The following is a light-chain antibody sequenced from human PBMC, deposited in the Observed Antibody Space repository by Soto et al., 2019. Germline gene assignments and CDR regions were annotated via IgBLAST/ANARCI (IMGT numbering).Light chain of an antibody. CDR2: DAS. CDR3: QQYESLPLT. J-gene: IGKJ5*01. Sequence: DIQMTQSPSSLSASVGARVTITFQASQDINKNLIWYQQKPGKAPKXMIYDASDLETGVPSRFSGSGSGTGFTFTISSLQPEDVATYYCQQYESLPLTFGQGTRLEIK. V-gene: IGKV1-33*01. CDR1: QDINKN.